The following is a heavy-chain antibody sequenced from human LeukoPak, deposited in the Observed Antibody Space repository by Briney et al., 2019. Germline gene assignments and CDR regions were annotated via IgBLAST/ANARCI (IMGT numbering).Heavy chain of an antibody. V-gene: IGHV4-61*01. CDR1: GGSVGSGSYY. Sequence: SETLSLTCTVSGGSVGSGSYYWSWIRQPPGKGLEWIGYIYYSGSTNYNPSLKSRVTISVDTSKNQFSLKLSSVTAADTAVYYCARDHPSRGYYRPYYGMDVWGKGTTVTVSS. CDR2: IYYSGST. D-gene: IGHD3-3*01. J-gene: IGHJ6*04. CDR3: ARDHPSRGYYRPYYGMDV.